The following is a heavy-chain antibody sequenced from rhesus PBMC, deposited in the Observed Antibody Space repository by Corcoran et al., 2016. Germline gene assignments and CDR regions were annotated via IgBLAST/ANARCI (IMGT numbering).Heavy chain of an antibody. D-gene: IGHD4-23*01. J-gene: IGHJ4*01. V-gene: IGHV4-173*01. Sequence: QLQLQESGPGLVKPSETLSLTCAVSGGSISSNYWSWIRQPPGQGREWIGRISGSGGSTDYNPSLKSRVTISTDTSKNQFSLKLSSVTAADTAVYYCARDHPHGYSNLDYWGQGVLVTVSS. CDR1: GGSISSNY. CDR3: ARDHPHGYSNLDY. CDR2: ISGSGGST.